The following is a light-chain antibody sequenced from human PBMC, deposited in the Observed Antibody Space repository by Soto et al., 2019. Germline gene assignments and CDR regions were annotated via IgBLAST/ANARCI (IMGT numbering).Light chain of an antibody. CDR1: SSDVGGYNY. CDR2: DVS. V-gene: IGLV2-14*01. Sequence: ARTQAASVSGSPGQAITISCPGTSSDVGGYNYVSWYQQHPGNAPKLMIYDVSTRPSGASNRFSGSKSGNTASLTISGLQAEDEADYYCSSYTSSSTLVFGTGTKVTVL. J-gene: IGLJ1*01. CDR3: SSYTSSSTLV.